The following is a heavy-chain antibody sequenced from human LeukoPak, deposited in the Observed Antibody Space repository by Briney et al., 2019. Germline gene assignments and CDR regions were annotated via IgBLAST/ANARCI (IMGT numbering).Heavy chain of an antibody. D-gene: IGHD3-10*01. CDR1: GFTVSSNY. CDR2: ISGSGGST. CDR3: AKRRGGGFDY. J-gene: IGHJ4*02. V-gene: IGHV3-23*01. Sequence: GGSLRLSCAASGFTVSSNYMSWVRQAPGKGLEWVSAISGSGGSTYYADSVKGRFTISRDNSENTLYLQMNSLRAEDTAVYYCAKRRGGGFDYWGQGTLVTVSS.